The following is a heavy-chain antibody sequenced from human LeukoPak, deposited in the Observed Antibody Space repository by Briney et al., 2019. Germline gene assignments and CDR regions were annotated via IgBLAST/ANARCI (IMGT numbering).Heavy chain of an antibody. CDR2: IKQDGSEK. Sequence: GGSLRLSCAASGFTFSTYRMSWVRQAPGKGLEWVANIKQDGSEKHYVDSVKGRFTISRDNAKNSLYLQMNSLRAEDTAVYYCARGEGIAVARGGGYFDYWGQGTLVTVSS. CDR3: ARGEGIAVARGGGYFDY. CDR1: GFTFSTYR. V-gene: IGHV3-7*01. J-gene: IGHJ4*02. D-gene: IGHD6-19*01.